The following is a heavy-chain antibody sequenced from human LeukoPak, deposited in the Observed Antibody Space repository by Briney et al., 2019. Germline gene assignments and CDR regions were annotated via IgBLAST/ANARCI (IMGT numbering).Heavy chain of an antibody. CDR1: GGSFSGYY. V-gene: IGHV4-34*01. CDR2: INHSGST. CDR3: ARQTYYYDSSGYPVDY. Sequence: SETLSLTCAVYGGSFSGYYWSWIRQPPRKGLEWIGEINHSGSTNYNPSLKSRVTISVDTSKNQFSLKLSSVTAADTAVYYCARQTYYYDSSGYPVDYWGQGTLVTVSS. D-gene: IGHD3-22*01. J-gene: IGHJ4*02.